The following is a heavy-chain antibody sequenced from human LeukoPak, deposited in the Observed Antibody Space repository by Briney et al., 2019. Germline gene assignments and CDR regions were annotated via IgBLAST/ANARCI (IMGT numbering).Heavy chain of an antibody. D-gene: IGHD4-23*01. Sequence: PGGSLRLSCAASGFTFTGSAMHWVRQASGKGLEWVGRIRGKPNSYATTYAASVRGRFTFSRDDSTNTAYLQMNSLRTEDTAVYYCATPTLGGGGNSGPFDVWGRGTMVTVSS. CDR1: GFTFTGSA. CDR3: ATPTLGGGGNSGPFDV. J-gene: IGHJ3*01. V-gene: IGHV3-73*01. CDR2: IRGKPNSYAT.